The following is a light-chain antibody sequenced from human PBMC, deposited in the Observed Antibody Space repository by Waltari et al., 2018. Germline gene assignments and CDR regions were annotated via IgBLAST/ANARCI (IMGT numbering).Light chain of an antibody. CDR3: QQYGSSPET. J-gene: IGKJ1*01. CDR2: AAS. Sequence: EIMMTQSPATLSVSPGDRATLTCRASQSISNNLAWYQHKPGQAPRLLIYAASTRATGIPSNFSGSGSGTEFTLTINRLEPEDFAVYHCQQYGSSPETFGQGTKVEIK. CDR1: QSISNN. V-gene: IGKV3-15*01.